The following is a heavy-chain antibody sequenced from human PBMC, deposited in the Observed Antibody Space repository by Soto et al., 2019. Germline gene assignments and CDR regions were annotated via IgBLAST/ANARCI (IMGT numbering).Heavy chain of an antibody. Sequence: QLQLQESGPGLVKPSETLSLTCTVSGGSIRISSYYWGWIRQPPGKGLEWIGSIYYSGSTYYNPSLKSRVTISVDTSKNQFSLKLSSVTAADTAVYYCARHGGSYFTYVFDYWGQGTLVTVSS. D-gene: IGHD1-26*01. CDR1: GGSIRISSYY. CDR3: ARHGGSYFTYVFDY. V-gene: IGHV4-39*01. CDR2: IYYSGST. J-gene: IGHJ4*02.